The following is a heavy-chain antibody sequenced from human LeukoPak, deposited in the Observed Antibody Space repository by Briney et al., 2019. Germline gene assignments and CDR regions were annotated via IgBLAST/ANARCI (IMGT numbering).Heavy chain of an antibody. CDR2: IKQDGSEE. J-gene: IGHJ4*02. V-gene: IGHV3-7*03. CDR3: ARGGSYPGC. D-gene: IGHD1-26*01. Sequence: GGSLRLSCAASGFTFSNYWMSWVRQAPGKGLEWVARIKQDGSEEYYVDSVKGRFTISRDNAKNSLFLQMNSLRVEDTAIYYCARGGSYPGCWGQGTLVTVSS. CDR1: GFTFSNYW.